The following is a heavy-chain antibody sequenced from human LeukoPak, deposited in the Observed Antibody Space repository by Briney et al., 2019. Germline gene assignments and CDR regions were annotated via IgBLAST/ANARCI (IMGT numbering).Heavy chain of an antibody. D-gene: IGHD6-19*01. Sequence: GASVKVSCKASGYSFTAYYIFWVRQAPGQGLEWMGWIKPSSGDAKSAQKFQDRVTITRDSSINTVYMEVTRLTSDDTALYYCVRGGRGWFYNSLDPWGQGTLVTVSS. CDR1: GYSFTAYY. CDR3: VRGGRGWFYNSLDP. CDR2: IKPSSGDA. V-gene: IGHV1-2*02. J-gene: IGHJ5*02.